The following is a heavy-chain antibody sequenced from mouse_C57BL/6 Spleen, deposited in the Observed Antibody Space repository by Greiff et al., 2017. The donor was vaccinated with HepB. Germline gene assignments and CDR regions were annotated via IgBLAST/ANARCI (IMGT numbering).Heavy chain of an antibody. CDR1: GFSFNTYA. V-gene: IGHV10-1*01. CDR3: VGGSHYAIDY. J-gene: IGHJ4*01. CDR2: IRSKSNNYAT. Sequence: EADGGLVQPKGSLKLSCAASGFSFNTYAMNWVRQAPGKGLEWVARIRSKSNNYATYYADSVKDRFTISRDDSESMLYLQMNNLETEDTAMYYRVGGSHYAIDYWGQGTSVTVSS.